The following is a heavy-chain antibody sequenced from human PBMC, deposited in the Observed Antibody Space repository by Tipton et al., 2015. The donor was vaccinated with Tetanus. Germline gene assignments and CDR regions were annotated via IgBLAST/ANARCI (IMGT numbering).Heavy chain of an antibody. V-gene: IGHV4-4*01. J-gene: IGHJ4*02. CDR1: GGSIINTTW. CDR3: AKSDGVQTSGWYPSLYFDF. Sequence: SLRLSCTVSGGSIINTTWLTWVRQPPGKGLEWLGDIFHSGSTYYSPSLKSRLTISLDKSNNHLSLKMTSVTAADTAVYFCAKSDGVQTSGWYPSLYFDFWGQGTRVIVSS. CDR2: IFHSGST. D-gene: IGHD6-19*01.